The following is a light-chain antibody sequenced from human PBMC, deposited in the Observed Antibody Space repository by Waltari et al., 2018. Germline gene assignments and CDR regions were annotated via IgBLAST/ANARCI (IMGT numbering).Light chain of an antibody. CDR3: QEYYTDSLT. V-gene: IGKV4-1*01. J-gene: IGKJ4*01. Sequence: DIVMTQSPDSLTVSLGERATIDCKSSQSVLSGPNMKDIIAWYQLKSGQPPKLLISWASTRESGVPDRFSGSGSGTEFTLTISDLQAEDVAVYYCQEYYTDSLTFGGGTKVEIK. CDR2: WAS. CDR1: QSVLSGPNMKDI.